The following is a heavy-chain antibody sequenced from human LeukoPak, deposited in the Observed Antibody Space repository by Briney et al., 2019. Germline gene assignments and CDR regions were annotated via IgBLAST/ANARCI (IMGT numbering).Heavy chain of an antibody. D-gene: IGHD6-13*01. CDR3: ARHLNSSSWLVYFDY. CDR2: ISSSSSYT. CDR1: GFTFSDYY. Sequence: GGSLRLSCAASGFTFSDYYMSWIRQAPGKGLEWVSYISSSSSYTNYADSVKGRFTISRDNAKNSLYLQMNSLRAEDTAVYYYARHLNSSSWLVYFDYWGQGTLVTVSS. V-gene: IGHV3-11*06. J-gene: IGHJ4*02.